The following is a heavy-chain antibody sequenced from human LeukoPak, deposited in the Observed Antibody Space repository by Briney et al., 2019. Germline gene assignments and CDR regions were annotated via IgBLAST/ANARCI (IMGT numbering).Heavy chain of an antibody. D-gene: IGHD1-26*01. CDR1: GGSFNAYY. J-gene: IGHJ3*02. CDR2: INHGGGT. V-gene: IGHV4-34*01. Sequence: SETLSLTCAVYGGSFNAYYWSWIRQPPGKGLEWLGEINHGGGTNYNPSLKNRVTISLDTSKNQFSLKLSSVTAADTAIYYCARGQERLGAFDIWGQGTMVTVSS. CDR3: ARGQERLGAFDI.